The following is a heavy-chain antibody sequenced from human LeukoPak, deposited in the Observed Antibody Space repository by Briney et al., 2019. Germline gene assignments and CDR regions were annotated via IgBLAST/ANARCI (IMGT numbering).Heavy chain of an antibody. CDR1: GFTFSSYS. V-gene: IGHV3-21*01. CDR3: ARVDITMIVDDAFDI. CDR2: IRSSSSYI. D-gene: IGHD3-22*01. Sequence: GGSLRLSCAASGFTFSSYSMNWVRQAPGKGLEWVSSIRSSSSYIYYADSVKGRFTISRDNAKNSLYLQMNSLRAEDTAVYYCARVDITMIVDDAFDIWGQGTMVTVSS. J-gene: IGHJ3*02.